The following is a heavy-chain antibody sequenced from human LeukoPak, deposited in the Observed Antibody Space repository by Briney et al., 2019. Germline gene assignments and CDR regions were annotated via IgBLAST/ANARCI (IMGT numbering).Heavy chain of an antibody. D-gene: IGHD5-24*01. CDR3: ARPTIALLAFDI. CDR2: IHYSGST. V-gene: IGHV4-59*12. Sequence: SETLSLTCTVSGVSITNYYWSRLRQPPGKGLEWIGYIHYSGSTKYKSSLKSRVTISIDTSKNQFSLKLSSVTAADTAVYYCARPTIALLAFDIWGQGTMVTVSS. J-gene: IGHJ3*02. CDR1: GVSITNYY.